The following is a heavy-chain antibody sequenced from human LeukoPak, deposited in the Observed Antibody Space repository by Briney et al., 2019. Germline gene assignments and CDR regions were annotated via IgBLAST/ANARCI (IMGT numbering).Heavy chain of an antibody. CDR1: NGSVSSSSHS. CDR3: AREYFSANYFFYYMDV. CDR2: IYYSGTT. Sequence: SETLSLTCTVSNGSVSSSSHSWGWIRQPPGKGLEWIGTIYYSGTTFYNPSLKSRVAISIDTSKSQFSLKLSSVTAADTAVYYCAREYFSANYFFYYMDVWGTGTTVTVSS. V-gene: IGHV4-39*07. J-gene: IGHJ6*03. D-gene: IGHD3-3*01.